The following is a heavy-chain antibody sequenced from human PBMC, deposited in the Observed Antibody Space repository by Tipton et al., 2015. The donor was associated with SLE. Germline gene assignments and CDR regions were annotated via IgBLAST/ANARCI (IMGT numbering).Heavy chain of an antibody. CDR3: ARERYCSSSRCLTGYFYFLDV. D-gene: IGHD2-2*01. CDR1: GGSISHSYYY. CDR2: IYYSGST. J-gene: IGHJ6*03. Sequence: GSLRLSCTVSGGSISHSYYYWGWIRQPPGKGLEWIGRIYYSGSTYSNPSLKSRVTISGDTSKNHFSLKLSSVTAADTAVYYCARERYCSSSRCLTGYFYFLDVWGKGTTVTVSS. V-gene: IGHV4-39*07.